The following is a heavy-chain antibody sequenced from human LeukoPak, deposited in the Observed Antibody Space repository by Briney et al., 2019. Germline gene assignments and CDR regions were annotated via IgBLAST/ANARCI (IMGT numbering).Heavy chain of an antibody. V-gene: IGHV4-30-2*01. Sequence: PSETLSLTCAISGASISRGGYSWNWIRQAPGKGPEWIGHIYDSGINASNSSLKSRVTISLDRAKNQFSLRLTPVTAADTAVYYCARGEGAKYNWFDPWGQGTLVTVSS. CDR2: IYDSGIN. J-gene: IGHJ5*02. CDR1: GASISRGGYS. CDR3: ARGEGAKYNWFDP. D-gene: IGHD3-16*01.